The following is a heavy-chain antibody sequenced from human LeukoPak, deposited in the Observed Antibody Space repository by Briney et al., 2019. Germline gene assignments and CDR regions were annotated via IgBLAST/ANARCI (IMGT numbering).Heavy chain of an antibody. V-gene: IGHV3-48*01. J-gene: IGHJ6*03. CDR2: ISGSSSTI. Sequence: GGSLRLSCAASGFTFSRYSMNWVRQAPGKGLEWLSYISGSSSTIYSADSVKGRFTISRDNAKNSLYLQMNSLRAEDTAVYYCARGADSYYYMDVWGKGTTVTVSS. CDR1: GFTFSRYS. CDR3: ARGADSYYYMDV.